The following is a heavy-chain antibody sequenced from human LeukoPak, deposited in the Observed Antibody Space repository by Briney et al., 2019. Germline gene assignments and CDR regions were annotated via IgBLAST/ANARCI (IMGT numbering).Heavy chain of an antibody. Sequence: SETLSLTCSVSGGSIAVNHYYWGWIRQPPGKGLEWIGSGLYTGNTYSNPSLRSRVTISVDTSKKEFSLKMNSVTAADTAVYYCAREHRSSKYFDSWGQGALMIVSS. CDR2: GLYTGNT. CDR1: GGSIAVNHYY. CDR3: AREHRSSKYFDS. J-gene: IGHJ4*02. D-gene: IGHD6-6*01. V-gene: IGHV4-39*02.